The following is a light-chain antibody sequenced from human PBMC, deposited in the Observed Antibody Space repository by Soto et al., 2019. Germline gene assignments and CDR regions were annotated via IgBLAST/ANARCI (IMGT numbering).Light chain of an antibody. J-gene: IGKJ2*01. Sequence: EIVLTQSPGTLSLSPGERATLSCRASPSVSSIYLAWYQQKPGQAPRLLIYRASSRATGIPDRFSGSGSGTDFTLTISRLEPEDFAVYYCQQYGGSPPFTFGQGTKLEIK. CDR2: RAS. CDR1: PSVSSIY. V-gene: IGKV3-20*01. CDR3: QQYGGSPPFT.